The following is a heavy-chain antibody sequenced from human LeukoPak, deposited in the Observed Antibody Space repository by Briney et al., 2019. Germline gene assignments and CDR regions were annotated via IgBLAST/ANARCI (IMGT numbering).Heavy chain of an antibody. Sequence: GGSLTLSCAASGFTFSSYGMLWVRQAPGRGLEWLTFIRYDEGSKDNADSVKGRVTISRDKYKNTLYLQMNSLRAEDTAVYYCAKGKCSSTSCYLSYYFDYWGQGTRVTVSS. CDR1: GFTFSSYG. J-gene: IGHJ4*02. CDR3: AKGKCSSTSCYLSYYFDY. V-gene: IGHV3-30*02. D-gene: IGHD2-2*01. CDR2: IRYDEGSK.